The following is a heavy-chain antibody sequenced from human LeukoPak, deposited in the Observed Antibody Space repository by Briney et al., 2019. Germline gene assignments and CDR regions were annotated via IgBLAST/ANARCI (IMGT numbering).Heavy chain of an antibody. Sequence: ASVKVSCKASGYTFTSYGISWVRQAPGQGLEWMGWINAGNGNTKSSQKFQGRVTVTRDTSASTTYMELSSLRSEDTAVYYCARAGLSSAHNWFDPWGQGTLVTVSS. CDR2: INAGNGNT. V-gene: IGHV1-18*01. D-gene: IGHD3-22*01. CDR3: ARAGLSSAHNWFDP. CDR1: GYTFTSYG. J-gene: IGHJ5*02.